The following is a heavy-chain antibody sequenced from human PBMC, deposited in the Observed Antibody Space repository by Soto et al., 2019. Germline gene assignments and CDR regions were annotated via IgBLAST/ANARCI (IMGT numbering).Heavy chain of an antibody. J-gene: IGHJ6*02. D-gene: IGHD3-22*01. CDR3: AALNVVMAVVTTGQYYYGMDV. CDR1: GFTFTSSA. CDR2: IVVGSGNT. Sequence: ASVKVSCKASGFTFTSSAVQWVRQARGQRLEWIGWIVVGSGNTNYAQKFQERVTITRDMSTSTAYMELSSLRSEDTAVYYCAALNVVMAVVTTGQYYYGMDVWGQGTTVTVSS. V-gene: IGHV1-58*01.